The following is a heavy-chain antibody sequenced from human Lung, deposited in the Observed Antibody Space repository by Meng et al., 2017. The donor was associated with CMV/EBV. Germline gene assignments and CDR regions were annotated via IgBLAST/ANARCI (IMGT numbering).Heavy chain of an antibody. J-gene: IGHJ3*02. V-gene: IGHV3-30-3*01. CDR2: ISYDGTYK. D-gene: IGHD2-21*01. Sequence: GESXKISCAASGFTLNSYTVHWVRQAPGKGLEWMAVISYDGTYKYYGDSVKGRFTVSRDNSKRSLYLQMNSLRPEDTAVYYCATSRFHGDFKDAVNIWGQGTXVTV. CDR3: ATSRFHGDFKDAVNI. CDR1: GFTLNSYT.